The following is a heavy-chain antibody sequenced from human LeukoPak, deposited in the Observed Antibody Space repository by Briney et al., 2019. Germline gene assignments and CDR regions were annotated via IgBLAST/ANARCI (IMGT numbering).Heavy chain of an antibody. CDR1: GYSFTSYW. CDR2: IYPGDSDT. D-gene: IGHD4-17*01. Sequence: GESLKISCKGSGYSFTSYWIGWVRQMPGKGLEWMGIIYPGDSDTRYSPSFQGQVTISADKSISTAYLQWSSLKASDTAMYYCARVATVTTGFNYYYGMDVWGQGTTVTVSS. J-gene: IGHJ6*02. CDR3: ARVATVTTGFNYYYGMDV. V-gene: IGHV5-51*01.